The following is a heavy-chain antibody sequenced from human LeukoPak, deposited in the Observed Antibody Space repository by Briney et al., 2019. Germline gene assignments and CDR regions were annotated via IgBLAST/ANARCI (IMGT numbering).Heavy chain of an antibody. V-gene: IGHV6-1*01. J-gene: IGHJ4*02. CDR3: SRSDGASDFDY. Sequence: SQTLSLTCSISGDSVSSNRASWTWIRQSPSRGLEWLGRTYYRSKWYNDYAVSLKSRISINPDTSKNQFSLQLNSVTPEDTAVYYCSRSDGASDFDYWGQGTRVPLSS. CDR1: GDSVSSNRAS. D-gene: IGHD5-24*01. CDR2: TYYRSKWYN.